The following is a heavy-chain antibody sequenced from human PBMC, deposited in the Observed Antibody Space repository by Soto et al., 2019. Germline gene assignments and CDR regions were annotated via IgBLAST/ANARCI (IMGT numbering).Heavy chain of an antibody. Sequence: PGESLKISCKGSGYSFTSYWISWVRPMPGKCLEWMGRIDPSDSYTNYSPSFQGHVTISADKSISTAYLQWSSLKASDTAMYYCARRYGSGSYHYYYYYGMDVWGQGTTVTVSS. CDR2: IDPSDSYT. CDR1: GYSFTSYW. D-gene: IGHD3-10*01. CDR3: ARRYGSGSYHYYYYYGMDV. J-gene: IGHJ6*02. V-gene: IGHV5-10-1*01.